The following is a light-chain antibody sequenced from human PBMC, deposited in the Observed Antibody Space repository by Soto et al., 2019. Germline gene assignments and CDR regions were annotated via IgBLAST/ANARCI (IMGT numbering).Light chain of an antibody. CDR3: QEYNTWPWT. J-gene: IGKJ1*01. CDR2: DAY. V-gene: IGKV1-5*01. Sequence: DIHITQSPSTLSASVGDRVTTTCRASQSISSWLAWYQQKPGKAPKVLIYDAYSLESGVPSRFSGSGSGTEFILTITSLQSEDSAVYYCQEYNTWPWTFGQGTKVDIK. CDR1: QSISSW.